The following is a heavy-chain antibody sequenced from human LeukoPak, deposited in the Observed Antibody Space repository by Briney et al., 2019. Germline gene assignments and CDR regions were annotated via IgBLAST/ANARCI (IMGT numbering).Heavy chain of an antibody. CDR3: ARDRFYYDSSGYYDY. CDR2: INAGNGNT. Sequence: ASVKVSCKASGYTFTSYAMHWVRQAPGQRLEWMGWINAGNGNTKYSQKFQGRVTITRDTSASTAYMELSSLRSEDTAVYFCARDRFYYDSSGYYDYWGQGTLVTVSS. CDR1: GYTFTSYA. J-gene: IGHJ4*02. V-gene: IGHV1-3*01. D-gene: IGHD3-22*01.